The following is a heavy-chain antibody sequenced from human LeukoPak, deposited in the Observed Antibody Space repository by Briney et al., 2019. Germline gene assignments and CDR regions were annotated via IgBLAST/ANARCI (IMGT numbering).Heavy chain of an antibody. J-gene: IGHJ4*02. D-gene: IGHD5-18*01. V-gene: IGHV4-39*02. CDR1: GGSISSSSYY. CDR2: IYYSGST. Sequence: SETLSLTCTVSGGSISSSSYYWGWIRQPPGKGLGWIGSIYYSGSTYYNPSVKSRVTISVDTSKNQFSLKRSFVTAADTAVYYCGREIGGYANGYVPRAVSYYFDYWGQGTLVTVSS. CDR3: GREIGGYANGYVPRAVSYYFDY.